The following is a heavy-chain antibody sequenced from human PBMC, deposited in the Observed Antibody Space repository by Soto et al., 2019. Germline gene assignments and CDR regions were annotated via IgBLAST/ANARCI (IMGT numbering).Heavy chain of an antibody. J-gene: IGHJ6*02. CDR3: ARTIIKSNYYYRMDV. CDR1: GGSFSGYY. V-gene: IGHV4-34*01. Sequence: PSETLSLTCAVYGGSFSGYYWSWIRQFPGKGLEWIGEINHSGSTNYNPSLKSRVTISVDTSKNQFSLKLSSVTAADTAVYYCARTIIKSNYYYRMDVWGQGTTVTVSS. CDR2: INHSGST. D-gene: IGHD3-22*01.